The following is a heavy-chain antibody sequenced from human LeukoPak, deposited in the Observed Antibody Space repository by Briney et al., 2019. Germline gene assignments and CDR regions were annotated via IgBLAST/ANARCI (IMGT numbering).Heavy chain of an antibody. J-gene: IGHJ1*01. D-gene: IGHD2-15*01. CDR2: ISGSGGST. V-gene: IGHV3-23*01. CDR3: ANSGAATRAEYFQH. CDR1: GFTFSSYA. Sequence: PGGSLRLSCAASGFTFSSYAMSWVRQAPGKGLEWVSAISGSGGSTYYADSVKGRFTISRDNSKNTLYLQMNSLRAEDTAVYYCANSGAATRAEYFQHWGQGTLVTVSS.